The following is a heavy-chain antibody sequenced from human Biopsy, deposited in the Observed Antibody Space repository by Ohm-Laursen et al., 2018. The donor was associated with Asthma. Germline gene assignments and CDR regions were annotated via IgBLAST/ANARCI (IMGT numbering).Heavy chain of an antibody. CDR3: ARAVDYSHYYGIDV. J-gene: IGHJ6*02. Sequence: SSVKVSCKSSGYAFNSAGITWVRQAPGQGLEWMGWISVYNGNTKVAQKLQDRVTMITDTSTSTAYMELRSLRSDDTAVYFCARAVDYSHYYGIDVWGQGTTVTVS. D-gene: IGHD3-10*01. CDR2: ISVYNGNT. V-gene: IGHV1-18*01. CDR1: GYAFNSAG.